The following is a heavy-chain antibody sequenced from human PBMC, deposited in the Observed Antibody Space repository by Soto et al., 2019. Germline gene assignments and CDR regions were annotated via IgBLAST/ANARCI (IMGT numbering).Heavy chain of an antibody. CDR3: AHGRADSNIVATMFDY. CDR1: GFSLSTSGVG. J-gene: IGHJ4*02. V-gene: IGHV2-5*02. Sequence: QITLKESGPTLVKPTQTLTLTCTFSGFSLSTSGVGVGWIRQPPGKALEWLALIYWDDDKRYSPSLKSRLTTTXXTXKXXAVLTMNNMDPVDTAPYDCAHGRADSNIVATMFDYWGQGTLVTVSS. CDR2: IYWDDDK. D-gene: IGHD5-12*01.